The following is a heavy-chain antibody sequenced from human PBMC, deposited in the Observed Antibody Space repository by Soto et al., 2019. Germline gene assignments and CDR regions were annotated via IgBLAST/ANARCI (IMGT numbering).Heavy chain of an antibody. Sequence: QVQLVESGGGVVQPGTSLIISCVGSGFTFSTYAMHWVRQAPGKGLQWVSVITSDGSKKYSADSVKGRFIISRDNYKNTLYLQMNTLRTEDTAVYYCARTVASAGPDAFDIWGKGTVLTVSS. CDR1: GFTFSTYA. CDR3: ARTVASAGPDAFDI. V-gene: IGHV3-30-3*01. D-gene: IGHD6-13*01. CDR2: ITSDGSKK. J-gene: IGHJ3*02.